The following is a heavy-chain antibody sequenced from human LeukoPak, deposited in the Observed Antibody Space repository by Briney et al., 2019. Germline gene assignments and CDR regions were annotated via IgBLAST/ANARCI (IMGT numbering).Heavy chain of an antibody. Sequence: SETLSLTCAVYGGSFSGYYWSWIRQPPGKGLEWIGEINHSGSTNYNPSLKSRVTISVDTSKDQFSLKLSSVTAADTAVYYCARGLSVTAPFDYWGQGTLVTVSS. CDR1: GGSFSGYY. CDR2: INHSGST. CDR3: ARGLSVTAPFDY. D-gene: IGHD2-21*02. V-gene: IGHV4-34*01. J-gene: IGHJ4*02.